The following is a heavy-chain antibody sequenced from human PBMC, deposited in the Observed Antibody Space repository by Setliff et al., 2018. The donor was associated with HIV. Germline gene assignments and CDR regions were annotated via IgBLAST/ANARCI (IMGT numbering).Heavy chain of an antibody. D-gene: IGHD4-17*01. CDR3: ARSQTTMTTNGYAY. Sequence: SVKVSCKASGGTFTNSGISWVRQAPGQGLEWMGEIIPVFGTANYARKLQGRVTITADESTRTAYMELSSLRSEDTAVYYCARSQTTMTTNGYAYWGQGTLVTVTS. V-gene: IGHV1-69*13. CDR2: IIPVFGTA. CDR1: GGTFTNSG. J-gene: IGHJ4*02.